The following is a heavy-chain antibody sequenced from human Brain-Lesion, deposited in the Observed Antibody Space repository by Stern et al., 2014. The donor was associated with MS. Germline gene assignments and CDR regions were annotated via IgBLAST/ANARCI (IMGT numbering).Heavy chain of an antibody. CDR2: INRGSDYI. Sequence: EVQLVESGGGLVKPGGSLRLSCAASGFTFSSYTMNWVRQAPGKGLEWVSSINRGSDYIDYADSVKGRFTISRDKAKNSLYLQMNSLRAEDTALYYCARVETPLADFYYYYGMDVWGQGTTVTVSS. J-gene: IGHJ6*02. CDR3: ARVETPLADFYYYYGMDV. D-gene: IGHD5-18*01. V-gene: IGHV3-21*01. CDR1: GFTFSSYT.